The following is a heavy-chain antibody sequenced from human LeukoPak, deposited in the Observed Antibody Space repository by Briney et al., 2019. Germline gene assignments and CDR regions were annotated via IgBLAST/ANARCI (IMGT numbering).Heavy chain of an antibody. V-gene: IGHV5-51*01. J-gene: IGHJ3*02. CDR1: GYSFSNYW. Sequence: GESLKISCKGSGYSFSNYWIGWVRQMPGKGLEWMGIISPSDSDTRYSPSFQGQVTISADKSISTAYLQWSSLKASDTAMYYCARRAHYYGSGSYPHAFDIWGQGTMVTVSS. CDR2: ISPSDSDT. D-gene: IGHD3-10*01. CDR3: ARRAHYYGSGSYPHAFDI.